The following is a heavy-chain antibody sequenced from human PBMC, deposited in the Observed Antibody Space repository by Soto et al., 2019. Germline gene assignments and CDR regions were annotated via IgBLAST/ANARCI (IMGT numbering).Heavy chain of an antibody. CDR2: INPSGGST. Sequence: ASVKVSCKASGGTFSSYAISWVRQAPGQGLEWMGIINPSGGSTSYAQKFQGRVTMTRDTSTSTVYMELSSLRSEDTAVYYCATPRDGIAVAEFDYWGQGTLVTVSS. CDR1: GGTFSSYA. CDR3: ATPRDGIAVAEFDY. V-gene: IGHV1-46*01. J-gene: IGHJ4*02. D-gene: IGHD6-19*01.